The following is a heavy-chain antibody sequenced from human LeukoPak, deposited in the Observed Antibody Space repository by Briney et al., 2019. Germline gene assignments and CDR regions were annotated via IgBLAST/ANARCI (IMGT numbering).Heavy chain of an antibody. Sequence: GASVKVSCKASGYTFTSYYMHWVRQAPGQGLEWMGIINPSGGSTSYAQKFQGRVTMTRDTSTSTVYMELSSLRSEDTAVYYCAKTGSTYYDFWSGYYQDTAMGYYFDYWGQGTLVTVSS. CDR3: AKTGSTYYDFWSGYYQDTAMGYYFDY. CDR1: GYTFTSYY. D-gene: IGHD3-3*01. V-gene: IGHV1-46*01. CDR2: INPSGGST. J-gene: IGHJ4*02.